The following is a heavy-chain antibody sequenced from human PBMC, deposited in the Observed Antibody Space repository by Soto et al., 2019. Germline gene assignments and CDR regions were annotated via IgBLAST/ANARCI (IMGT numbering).Heavy chain of an antibody. V-gene: IGHV4-59*01. CDR2: IYSSGNT. D-gene: IGHD6-25*01. J-gene: IGHJ6*02. CDR1: GGSISSYY. CDR3: AREGGSPGAFGMDV. Sequence: SETLSLTCTVSGGSISSYYGSWIRQPPGKGLEWIAYIYSSGNTNYNPSLKSRVTISVDTSKNQFSLQVSSVTAADTAVYYCAREGGSPGAFGMDVWGQGTTVTVSS.